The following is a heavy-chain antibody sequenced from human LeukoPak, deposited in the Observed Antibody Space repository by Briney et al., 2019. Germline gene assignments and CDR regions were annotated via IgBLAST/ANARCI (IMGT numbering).Heavy chain of an antibody. CDR2: IYYSGST. CDR1: GGSISSSSYY. CDR3: ARDGTDIVVVPAAGWFDP. V-gene: IGHV4-39*07. J-gene: IGHJ5*02. D-gene: IGHD2-2*01. Sequence: SETLSLTCTVSGGSISSSSYYWGWIRQPPGKGLEWIGSIYYSGSTYYNPSLKSRVTISADTSKNQFSLKLSSVTAADTAVYYCARDGTDIVVVPAAGWFDPWGQGTLVTVSS.